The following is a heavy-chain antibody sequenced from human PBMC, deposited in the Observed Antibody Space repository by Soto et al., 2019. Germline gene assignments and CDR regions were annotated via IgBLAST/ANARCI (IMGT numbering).Heavy chain of an antibody. CDR3: ARDRSTIFGVVTPYFDD. V-gene: IGHV3-33*01. D-gene: IGHD3-3*01. Sequence: QVQLVESGGGVVQPGRSLRLSCAASGFTFSSYGMHWVRQAPGKGLEWVAVIWYDGSNKYYADSVKGRFTISRDNSKNTLYLQMNSLRAEDTAVYYCARDRSTIFGVVTPYFDDWGQGTLVIVSS. CDR1: GFTFSSYG. J-gene: IGHJ4*02. CDR2: IWYDGSNK.